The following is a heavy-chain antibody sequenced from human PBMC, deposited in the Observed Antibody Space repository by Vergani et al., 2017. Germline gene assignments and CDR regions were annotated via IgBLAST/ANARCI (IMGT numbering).Heavy chain of an antibody. V-gene: IGHV3-48*04. CDR2: ISSSSSTI. Sequence: EVQLVESGGGLVQPGGSLRLSCAASGFTISSYSMNWVRQAPGKGLEWVSYISSSSSTIYYADSVKGRFTISRDNAKNSLYLQMNSLRAEDTAVYYCARDGNYYDSSGYYYAEVSYWGQGTLVTVSS. CDR3: ARDGNYYDSSGYYYAEVSY. D-gene: IGHD3-22*01. CDR1: GFTISSYS. J-gene: IGHJ4*02.